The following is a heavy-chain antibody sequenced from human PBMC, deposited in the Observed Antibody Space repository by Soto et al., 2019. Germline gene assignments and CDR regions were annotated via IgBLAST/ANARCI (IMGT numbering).Heavy chain of an antibody. Sequence: EVQLVESGGGLVQPGGSLTLSCAASGFTFSSYWMHWVRQAPGKGLVWVSRIKSDGSGTMYADSLKGRLTISRDNARNTLYLPMNSLRVEDTAVYFCLRGDGAESDVNAYLGRHWGQVTLVTVSA. CDR2: IKSDGSGT. D-gene: IGHD3-16*01. CDR1: GFTFSSYW. CDR3: LRGDGAESDVNAYLGRH. V-gene: IGHV3-74*03. J-gene: IGHJ4*02.